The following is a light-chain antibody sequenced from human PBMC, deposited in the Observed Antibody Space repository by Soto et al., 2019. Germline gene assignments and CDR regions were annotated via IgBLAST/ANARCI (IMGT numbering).Light chain of an antibody. CDR2: TTN. V-gene: IGLV7-43*01. CDR3: LLYYGGAQLV. Sequence: AVVTQEPSLTVSPGGTVTLTCGSSTGAVTSGNYASWFQQKPGQTPRTLIYTTNSRHSWTPARFSGSLLGDKAALTLSGVQPEDEAEYYCLLYYGGAQLVFGGGTKLTVL. CDR1: TGAVTSGNY. J-gene: IGLJ3*02.